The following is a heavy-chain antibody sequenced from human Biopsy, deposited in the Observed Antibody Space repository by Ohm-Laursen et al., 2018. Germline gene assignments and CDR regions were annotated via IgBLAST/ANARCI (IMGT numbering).Heavy chain of an antibody. J-gene: IGHJ4*02. CDR1: SGLISNYY. CDR2: LYTSGDT. CDR3: ARGPKRLTGTSYFED. V-gene: IGHV4-4*07. D-gene: IGHD1-7*01. Sequence: TLSLTCTVSSGLISNYYWSWIRQPAGKGLEWIGRLYTSGDTNYNPSLRSRVSVSEDTSKNQFSLRLTSATAADTAVYYCARGPKRLTGTSYFEDWGRGILVTVSS.